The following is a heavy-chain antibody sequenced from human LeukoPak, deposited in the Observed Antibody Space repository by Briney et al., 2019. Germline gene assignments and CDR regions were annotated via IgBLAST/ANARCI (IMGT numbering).Heavy chain of an antibody. CDR2: IYPGDSDT. V-gene: IGHV5-51*01. D-gene: IGHD5-18*01. CDR1: VFSFSNYW. CDR3: ARRAGGNTGGFYFDF. J-gene: IGHJ4*02. Sequence: GESLKISCKTAVFSFSNYWIAWVRQLPGEGLEWMGSIYPGDSDTTYNPSFQGQVTISADKSIKTAYLQWNSLKASDTAIYYCARRAGGNTGGFYFDFWGQGSLVTVSP.